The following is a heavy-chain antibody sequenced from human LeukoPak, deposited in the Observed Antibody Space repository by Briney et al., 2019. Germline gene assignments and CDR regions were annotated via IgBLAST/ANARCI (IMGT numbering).Heavy chain of an antibody. CDR1: GGSISRYC. D-gene: IGHD1-26*01. Sequence: KPSETLSLTCTVSGGSISRYCWSWIRQPPRKGLGLDWFMYYSGSTTYNPSLKSRVTISVDTSKNQFSLKLSSVTAADTAVYSCARHDMDIAGAGLDYFDYWGQGTLVTVSS. J-gene: IGHJ4*02. CDR3: ARHDMDIAGAGLDYFDY. V-gene: IGHV4-59*08. CDR2: MYYSGST.